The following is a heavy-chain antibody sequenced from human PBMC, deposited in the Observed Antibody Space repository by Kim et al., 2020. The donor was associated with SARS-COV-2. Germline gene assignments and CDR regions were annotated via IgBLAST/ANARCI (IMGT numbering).Heavy chain of an antibody. J-gene: IGHJ4*02. CDR3: ARGGHIVLADY. V-gene: IGHV4-59*09. Sequence: TNSNPSLKSRVTISVDTSKNQCSLKLSSVTAADTAVYYCARGGHIVLADYWGQGTLVTVSS. CDR2: T. D-gene: IGHD2-8*01.